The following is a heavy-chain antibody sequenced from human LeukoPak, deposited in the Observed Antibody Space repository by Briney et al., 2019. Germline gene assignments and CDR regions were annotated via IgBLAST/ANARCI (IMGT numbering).Heavy chain of an antibody. Sequence: PGGSLRLSCAASGFTFSSYAMHWVRQAPGKGLEWVAVISYDGSNKYYADSVKGRFTISRDNSKNTLYLQMNSLRAEDTAVYYCAKDRRTIPWWWGQGTLVTVSS. CDR3: AKDRRTIPWW. CDR1: GFTFSSYA. D-gene: IGHD1-14*01. V-gene: IGHV3-30-3*01. CDR2: ISYDGSNK. J-gene: IGHJ4*02.